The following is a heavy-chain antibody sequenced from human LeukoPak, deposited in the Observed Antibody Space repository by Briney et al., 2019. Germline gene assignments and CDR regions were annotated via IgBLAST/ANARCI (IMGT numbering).Heavy chain of an antibody. CDR2: IYSGGSP. V-gene: IGHV3-53*01. Sequence: GGSLRLSCAASGFTVSSKHMTWVRQAPGKGLEWVSFIYSGGSPRYADSVKGRFTISRDNSKNTLYLQLDSLRAEDTAVYYCASLGSYYEIDVWGQGTTVTVSS. D-gene: IGHD3-10*01. J-gene: IGHJ6*02. CDR3: ASLGSYYEIDV. CDR1: GFTVSSKH.